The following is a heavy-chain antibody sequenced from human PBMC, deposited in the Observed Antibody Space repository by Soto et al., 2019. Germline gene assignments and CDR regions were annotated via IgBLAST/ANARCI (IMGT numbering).Heavy chain of an antibody. V-gene: IGHV4-59*01. D-gene: IGHD6-13*01. Sequence: SETLSLTCTVSGGSISSYYGSWIRQPPGKGLEWIGYIYYSGSTNYNPSLKSRVTISVDTSKNQFSLKLSSVTAADTAVYYCARATGIAAAGTYYYYMDVWGKGTTVTVSS. CDR3: ARATGIAAAGTYYYYMDV. CDR1: GGSISSYY. J-gene: IGHJ6*03. CDR2: IYYSGST.